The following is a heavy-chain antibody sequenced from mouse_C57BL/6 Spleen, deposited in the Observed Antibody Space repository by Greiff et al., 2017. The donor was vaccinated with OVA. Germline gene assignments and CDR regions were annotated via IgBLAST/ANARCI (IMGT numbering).Heavy chain of an antibody. CDR2: ISYSGST. D-gene: IGHD4-1*01. V-gene: IGHV3-1*01. J-gene: IGHJ2*01. CDR1: GYSITSGYD. Sequence: EVMLVESGPGMVKPSQSLSLTCTVTGYSITSGYDWHWIRHFPGNKLEWMGYISYSGSTNYNPSLKSRIFITHDTSKNHFFLKLNSVTTEDTATYYCARDLGRGYFDYWGQGTTLTVSS. CDR3: ARDLGRGYFDY.